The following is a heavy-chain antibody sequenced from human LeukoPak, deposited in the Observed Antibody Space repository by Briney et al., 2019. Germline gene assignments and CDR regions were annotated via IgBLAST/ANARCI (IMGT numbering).Heavy chain of an antibody. J-gene: IGHJ5*02. CDR3: ARGYFYGSGSNWFDP. CDR1: GFTFSNYW. D-gene: IGHD3-10*01. CDR2: IKQDGSER. V-gene: IGHV3-7*01. Sequence: GGSLRLSCVASGFTFSNYWMNWVRQAPGKGLEWMANIKQDGSERYYVGSVKGRLTISRDIANNSLYLQMNSLRAEDTAVYYCARGYFYGSGSNWFDPWGQGTLVTVSS.